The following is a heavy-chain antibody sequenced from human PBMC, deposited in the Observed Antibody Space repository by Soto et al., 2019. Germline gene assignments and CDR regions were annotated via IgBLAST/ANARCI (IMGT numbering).Heavy chain of an antibody. Sequence: SVKVSCTASGGTFSSYAISWVRQAPGQGLEWMGGIIPIFGTANYAQKFQGRVTITADKSTSTAYMELSSLRSEDTAVYYCATLLSGSYAYWGQGTLVTVSS. CDR2: IIPIFGTA. CDR3: ATLLSGSYAY. J-gene: IGHJ4*02. CDR1: GGTFSSYA. V-gene: IGHV1-69*06. D-gene: IGHD1-26*01.